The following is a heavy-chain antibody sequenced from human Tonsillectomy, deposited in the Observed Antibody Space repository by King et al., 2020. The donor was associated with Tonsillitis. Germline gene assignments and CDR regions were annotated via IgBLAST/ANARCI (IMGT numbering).Heavy chain of an antibody. CDR2: ISYDGSNK. CDR3: ARSAITVAGRPYALTPLDY. V-gene: IGHV3-33*05. D-gene: IGHD6-19*01. Sequence: VHLVESGGGVVQPGRSLRLSCAASGFTFSSYGMHWVRQAPGKGLEWVAVISYDGSNKYYADSVQGRFTISRDNSKNTQYLQMNSLRAEDTAVYYCARSAITVAGRPYALTPLDYWGQGTLVTVSS. J-gene: IGHJ4*02. CDR1: GFTFSSYG.